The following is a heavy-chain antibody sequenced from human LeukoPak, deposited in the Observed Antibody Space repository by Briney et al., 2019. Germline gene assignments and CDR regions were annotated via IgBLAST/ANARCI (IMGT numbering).Heavy chain of an antibody. CDR2: ISSSSSYI. J-gene: IGHJ6*02. Sequence: GGSLRLSCAASGFTFSSYSMTWVRQAPGKGLEWVSSISSSSSYIYYADSVKGRFTISRDNAKNSLYLQMNSLRAEDTAVYYCASSYERFLGGRYYGMDVWGQGTTVTVSS. CDR1: GFTFSSYS. CDR3: ASSYERFLGGRYYGMDV. V-gene: IGHV3-21*01. D-gene: IGHD3-3*01.